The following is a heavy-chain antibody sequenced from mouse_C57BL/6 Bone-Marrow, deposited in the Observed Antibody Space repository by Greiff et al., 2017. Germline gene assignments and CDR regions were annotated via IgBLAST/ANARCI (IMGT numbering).Heavy chain of an antibody. J-gene: IGHJ4*01. D-gene: IGHD1-1*01. Sequence: VQLQQSGAELVRPGASVKLSCTASGFNIKDDYMHWVKQRPEQGLEWIGWIDPENGDTEYASKFQGKATITADTSSNTAYLQLSSLTSEDTAVYYCTLTTVVEEYAMDYWGQGTSVTVSS. CDR1: GFNIKDDY. V-gene: IGHV14-4*01. CDR3: TLTTVVEEYAMDY. CDR2: IDPENGDT.